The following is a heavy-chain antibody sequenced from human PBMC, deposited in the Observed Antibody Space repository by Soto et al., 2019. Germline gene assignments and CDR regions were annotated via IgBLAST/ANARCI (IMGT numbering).Heavy chain of an antibody. CDR2: IIPIFGTA. CDR1: GCTFSSYA. Sequence: ASVKVSCKASGCTFSSYAISWVRQAPGQGLEWMGGIIPIFGTANYAQKFQGRVTITADESTSTAYMELSSLRSEDTAVYYCARDGSRDGYNSLNSRFDYWGQGTLVTVSS. D-gene: IGHD5-12*01. J-gene: IGHJ4*02. V-gene: IGHV1-69*13. CDR3: ARDGSRDGYNSLNSRFDY.